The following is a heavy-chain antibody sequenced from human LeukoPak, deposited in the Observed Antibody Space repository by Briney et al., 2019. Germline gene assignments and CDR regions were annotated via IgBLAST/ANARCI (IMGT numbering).Heavy chain of an antibody. D-gene: IGHD2-2*01. J-gene: IGHJ4*02. Sequence: GGSLRLSCAASGFTFSRYSMNWVRQAPGKGVEWVSSISSSSGLIYYADSVKGGVTIYRDKAKKSLYMQMNSLRAEDTAVYYCARDPPLGSCSTISCPHLDYWGQGTLVTVSS. CDR3: ARDPPLGSCSTISCPHLDY. V-gene: IGHV3-21*01. CDR2: ISSSSGLI. CDR1: GFTFSRYS.